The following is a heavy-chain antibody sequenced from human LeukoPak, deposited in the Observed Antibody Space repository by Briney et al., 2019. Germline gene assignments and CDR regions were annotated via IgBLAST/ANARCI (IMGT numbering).Heavy chain of an antibody. D-gene: IGHD3-9*01. CDR3: VKDFSADVLTGYHDK. CDR2: ITKSSRFT. Sequence: PGGSLRLSCAASGFAFSDFYMSWIRQAPGKGLEWISDITKSSRFTYYADSVKGRFTISRDNSKNSLYLQMNSLRTEDSAFYHCVKDFSADVLTGYHDKWGQGTLVSVSS. CDR1: GFAFSDFY. V-gene: IGHV3-11*05. J-gene: IGHJ4*02.